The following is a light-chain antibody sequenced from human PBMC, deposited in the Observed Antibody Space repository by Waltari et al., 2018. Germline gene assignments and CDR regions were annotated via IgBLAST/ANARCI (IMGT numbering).Light chain of an antibody. V-gene: IGKV1-39*01. CDR1: QYISTN. CDR3: HQSHFPTWT. J-gene: IGKJ1*01. CDR2: DAS. Sequence: EMTQSSSSLSASVGDRVTITCRARQYISTNLNWYQHKPGKAPKVLIYDASTLQSGVPSRFSGSGSGTDFTLTIKNLQLEDSATYYCHQSHFPTWTFGQGTKVEIK.